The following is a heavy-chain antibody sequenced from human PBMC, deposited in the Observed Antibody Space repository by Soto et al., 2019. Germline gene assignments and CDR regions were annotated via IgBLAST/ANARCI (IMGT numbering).Heavy chain of an antibody. D-gene: IGHD3-10*01. CDR3: ARYVDFFGELLSIEMGFDY. CDR1: GGSISSYY. Sequence: SETLSLTCTVSGGSISSYYWSWIRQPPGKGLEWIGYIYYSGSTNYNPSLRSRVTISVDTSKNQFSLKLSSVTAADTAVYYCARYVDFFGELLSIEMGFDYXGQGTLVTVSS. CDR2: IYYSGST. V-gene: IGHV4-59*01. J-gene: IGHJ4*02.